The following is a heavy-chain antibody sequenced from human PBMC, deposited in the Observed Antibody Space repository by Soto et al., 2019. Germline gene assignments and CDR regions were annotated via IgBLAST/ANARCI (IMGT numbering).Heavy chain of an antibody. CDR2: IGTAGDT. J-gene: IGHJ6*02. V-gene: IGHV3-13*01. D-gene: IGHD2-15*01. Sequence: GGSLRLSCAASGFTFSSYDMHWVRQATGKGLEWVSAIGTAGDTYYPGSVKGRFTISRENAKNSLYLQMNSLSAGDTAVYYCARGAGEYCSGGSCYYYYGMDVWGQGTTVTVSS. CDR1: GFTFSSYD. CDR3: ARGAGEYCSGGSCYYYYGMDV.